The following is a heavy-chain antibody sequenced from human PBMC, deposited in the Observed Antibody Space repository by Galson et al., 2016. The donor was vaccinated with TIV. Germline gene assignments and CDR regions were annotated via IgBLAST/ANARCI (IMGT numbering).Heavy chain of an antibody. V-gene: IGHV1-46*01. Sequence: SVKVSCKASGNIFTRDYVHWVRQAPGQGLEWMGVIDPTYGGTTFAQKFQALVTMTRDTSTSTAYMELRSLRSDDTAVYYCAREYYYYAMDVWGQGTTVTVSS. CDR3: AREYYYYAMDV. CDR1: GNIFTRDY. CDR2: IDPTYGGT. J-gene: IGHJ6*02.